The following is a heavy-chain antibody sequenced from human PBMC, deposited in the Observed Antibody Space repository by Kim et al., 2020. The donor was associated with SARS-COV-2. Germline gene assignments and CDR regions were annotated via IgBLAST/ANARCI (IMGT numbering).Heavy chain of an antibody. CDR3: ARDYSSSLYYFDY. V-gene: IGHV4-4*07. D-gene: IGHD6-6*01. J-gene: IGHJ4*02. Sequence: YNPSLKSRVTMSVDTSKNQFSLKLSSVTAADTAVYYCARDYSSSLYYFDYWGQGTLVTVSS.